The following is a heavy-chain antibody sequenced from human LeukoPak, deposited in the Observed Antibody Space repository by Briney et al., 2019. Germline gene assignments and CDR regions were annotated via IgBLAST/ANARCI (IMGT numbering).Heavy chain of an antibody. CDR2: ISGSGGST. CDR1: GFTFSSYG. Sequence: GGTLRLSCAASGFTFSSYGMSWVRQAPGKGLEWVSAISGSGGSTYYADSVKGRFTISRDNSKNTLYLQMNSLRAEDTAVYYCAKGQYIVGATLADYWGQGTLVTVSS. J-gene: IGHJ4*02. CDR3: AKGQYIVGATLADY. V-gene: IGHV3-23*01. D-gene: IGHD1-26*01.